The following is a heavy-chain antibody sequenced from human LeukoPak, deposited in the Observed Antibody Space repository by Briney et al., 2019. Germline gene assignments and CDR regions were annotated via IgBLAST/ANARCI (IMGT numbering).Heavy chain of an antibody. V-gene: IGHV4-39*07. CDR1: GGSISSSSYY. CDR2: IYYSGST. D-gene: IGHD5-18*01. Sequence: SETLSLTCTVSGGSISSSSYYWGWIRQPPGKGLEWIGSIYYSGSTYYNPSLKSRVTISVDTSKNQFSLKLSSVTAADTAVYYCARDRVDTAMVISLDWFDPWGQGTLVTVSS. CDR3: ARDRVDTAMVISLDWFDP. J-gene: IGHJ5*02.